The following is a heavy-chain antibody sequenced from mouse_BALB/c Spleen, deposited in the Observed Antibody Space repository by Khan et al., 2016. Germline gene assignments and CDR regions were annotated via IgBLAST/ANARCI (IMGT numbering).Heavy chain of an antibody. D-gene: IGHD2-4*01. CDR1: GFTFSDYY. Sequence: EVELVESGGGLVKPGGSLKLSCAASGFTFSDYYMYWVRQTPEKRLEWVATISDGGSYTYYTDSVKGRFTISRDNAKHNLYLQMSSLKSADTAMYYGAGEGLRRGFAYWGQGTLVTVSA. CDR2: ISDGGSYT. J-gene: IGHJ3*01. V-gene: IGHV5-4*02. CDR3: AGEGLRRGFAY.